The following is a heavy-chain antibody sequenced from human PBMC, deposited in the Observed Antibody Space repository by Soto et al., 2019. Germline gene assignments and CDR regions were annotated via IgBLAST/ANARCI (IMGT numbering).Heavy chain of an antibody. CDR2: IIPIFGTA. Sequence: SVKVSCKASGGTFSSYAISWVRQAPGQGLEWMGGIIPIFGTANYAQKFQGRVTITADESTSTAYMELSSLRSEDTAVYYCARVGGEYDFYLPYWGQGTLVTVSS. V-gene: IGHV1-69*13. D-gene: IGHD3-3*01. CDR3: ARVGGEYDFYLPY. J-gene: IGHJ4*02. CDR1: GGTFSSYA.